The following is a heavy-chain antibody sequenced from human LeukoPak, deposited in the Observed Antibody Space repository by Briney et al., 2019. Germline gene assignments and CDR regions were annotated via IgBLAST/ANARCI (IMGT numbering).Heavy chain of an antibody. J-gene: IGHJ4*02. D-gene: IGHD6-13*01. Sequence: GGSLRLSCAASGFTFSSYWMHWVRQAPGKGLVWVSRINGDGSSTSYADSVKGRFTISRDNAKNTLYLQMNSLRAEDTAVYYCARGPSSNWSGLDFWGQGTLLTVSS. V-gene: IGHV3-74*01. CDR3: ARGPSSNWSGLDF. CDR1: GFTFSSYW. CDR2: INGDGSST.